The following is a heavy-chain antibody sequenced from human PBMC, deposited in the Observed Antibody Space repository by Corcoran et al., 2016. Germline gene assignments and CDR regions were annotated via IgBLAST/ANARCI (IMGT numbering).Heavy chain of an antibody. V-gene: IGHV1-46*01. CDR1: GDTFTSYY. CDR2: VNPSDGST. Sequence: QVQLVQSGAEVKKPGASVKVSCKASGDTFTSYYMPWVRQAPGQGLEWMGIVNPSDGSTSYAQKFQGRVTMTWDTSTSTLDMELSSLGSEDTAVYYCARDGSGSSSWYSGRYWGQGTLVTVSS. J-gene: IGHJ4*02. CDR3: ARDGSGSSSWYSGRY. D-gene: IGHD6-13*01.